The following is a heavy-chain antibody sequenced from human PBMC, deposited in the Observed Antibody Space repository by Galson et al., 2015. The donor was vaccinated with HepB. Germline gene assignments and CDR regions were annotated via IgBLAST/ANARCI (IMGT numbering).Heavy chain of an antibody. D-gene: IGHD3-22*01. CDR2: IDPSDSHT. Sequence: QSGAEVKKPGESLRISCKGSGYSFTSYWITWVRQMPGKGLEWMGRIDPSDSHTDYSPSFQGHVSMSADKSISTAYLQWSSLRASDTAMFYCARHHFDSGHYQHLDAFDIWGQGTMVTVSS. J-gene: IGHJ3*02. CDR1: GYSFTSYW. CDR3: ARHHFDSGHYQHLDAFDI. V-gene: IGHV5-10-1*01.